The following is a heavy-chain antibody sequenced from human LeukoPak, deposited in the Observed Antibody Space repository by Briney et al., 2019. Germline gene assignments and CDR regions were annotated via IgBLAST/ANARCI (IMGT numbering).Heavy chain of an antibody. CDR2: IYYSGST. J-gene: IGHJ5*02. D-gene: IGHD2-2*01. CDR3: ARPNLGYCSSTSCYDWFDP. CDR1: GGSFSGYY. Sequence: SETLSLTCAVYGGSFSGYYWGWIRQPPGKGLEWIGSIYYSGSTYYNPSLKSRVTISVDTSKNQFSLKLSSVTAADTAVYYCARPNLGYCSSTSCYDWFDPWGQGTLVTVSS. V-gene: IGHV4-39*01.